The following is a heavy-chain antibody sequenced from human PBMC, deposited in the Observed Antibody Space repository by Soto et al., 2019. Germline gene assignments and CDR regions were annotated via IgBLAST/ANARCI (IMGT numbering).Heavy chain of an antibody. CDR3: AGMPYTSGLRFDP. J-gene: IGHJ5*02. D-gene: IGHD6-19*01. CDR2: IYQSGVT. CDR1: GDSYSVSTYS. V-gene: IGHV4-30-2*01. Sequence: SETLSLTCNMSGDSYSVSTYSWSWIRQPPGKALQWIGFIYQSGVTSYNPSLASRVSISLDRSNNQCSLKLKSVTAADTAVYFCAGMPYTSGLRFDPWGPGTLVTVSS.